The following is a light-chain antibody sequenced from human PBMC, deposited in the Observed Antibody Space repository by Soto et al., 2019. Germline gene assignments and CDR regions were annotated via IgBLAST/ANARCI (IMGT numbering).Light chain of an antibody. V-gene: IGLV8-61*01. CDR2: NTD. J-gene: IGLJ3*02. Sequence: QAVVTQEPSFSVAPGRTVTFTCGLSSGSVSTTYHPSWYQQTPGQAPRTLIYNTDIRSSGVPDRFSGSILGNTAALTITGAHADDESHYYCALYMGSGIWVFGGGTKLTVL. CDR3: ALYMGSGIWV. CDR1: SGSVSTTYH.